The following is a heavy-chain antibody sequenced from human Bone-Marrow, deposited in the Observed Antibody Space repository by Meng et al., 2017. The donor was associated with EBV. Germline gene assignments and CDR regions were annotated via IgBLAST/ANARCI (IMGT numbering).Heavy chain of an antibody. CDR3: ARPDDYNFKGFYH. J-gene: IGHJ4*02. V-gene: IGHV1-69*01. D-gene: IGHD5-24*01. CDR1: GGSFSRYG. Sequence: QVQLVQSGAGVRKSGSSVEVSCKGSGGSFSRYGVVWVRQAPGLGLEWMGGTIPLFEPAKFARKFQRSVMVTAADSTNTAYMQLSSLTSEDTAVYFCARPDDYNFKGFYHWGQGTLVTVSS. CDR2: TIPLFEPA.